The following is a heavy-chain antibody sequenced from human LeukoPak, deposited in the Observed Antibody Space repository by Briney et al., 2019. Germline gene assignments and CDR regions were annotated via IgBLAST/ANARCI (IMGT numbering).Heavy chain of an antibody. CDR2: ISSSGSTI. Sequence: GGSLRLSCAASGFTFSSYEMNWVRQAPGQGLEGVSYISSSGSTIYYADSVKGRLTISRDNAKNSLYLQMNSLRAEDTAVYYCAELGITMIGGVWGKGTTVTISS. D-gene: IGHD3-10*02. J-gene: IGHJ6*04. CDR1: GFTFSSYE. CDR3: AELGITMIGGV. V-gene: IGHV3-48*03.